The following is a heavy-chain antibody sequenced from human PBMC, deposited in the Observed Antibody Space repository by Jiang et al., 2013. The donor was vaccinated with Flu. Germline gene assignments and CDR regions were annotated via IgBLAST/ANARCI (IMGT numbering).Heavy chain of an antibody. CDR2: IYYTGSP. CDR3: ARLSHRPPDWYFGL. Sequence: WIRQPPRKGLEWIGHIYYTGSPNYNPSLKSRITMSVDTPKNQFSLKLNSVTPDDTAVYYCARLSHRPPDWYFGLWGRGTLVTVSS. V-gene: IGHV4-59*01. J-gene: IGHJ2*01.